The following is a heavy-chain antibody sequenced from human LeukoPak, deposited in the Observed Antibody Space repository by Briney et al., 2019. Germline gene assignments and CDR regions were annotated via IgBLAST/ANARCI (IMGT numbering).Heavy chain of an antibody. V-gene: IGHV4-39*01. Sequence: PSETLSLTCTVSGGSIRSSTYYWGWIRQPPGKGLEWIGSIYYSGSTYYNPSLKSRLTISVDTSKNQFSLKLTSVTAADTAVYYCARQTGSGLFILPGGQGTLVTVSS. J-gene: IGHJ4*02. D-gene: IGHD3/OR15-3a*01. CDR1: GGSIRSSTYY. CDR3: ARQTGSGLFILP. CDR2: IYYSGST.